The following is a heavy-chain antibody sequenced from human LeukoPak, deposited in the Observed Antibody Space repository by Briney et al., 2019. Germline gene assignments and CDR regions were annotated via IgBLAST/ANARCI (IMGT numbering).Heavy chain of an antibody. D-gene: IGHD6-19*01. J-gene: IGHJ4*02. Sequence: GGSLRLSCATSGFTFSSYNMNWVRQAPGKGLEWVSSISTISSYIYYADSVKGRFTISRDNAKNSLYLQMNSLRAEDTAVYYCAREWLTDYWGQGTLVTVSS. CDR2: ISTISSYI. CDR3: AREWLTDY. CDR1: GFTFSSYN. V-gene: IGHV3-21*01.